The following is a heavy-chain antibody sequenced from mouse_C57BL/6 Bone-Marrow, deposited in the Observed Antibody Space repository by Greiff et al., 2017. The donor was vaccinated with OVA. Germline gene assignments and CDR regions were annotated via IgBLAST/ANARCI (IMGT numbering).Heavy chain of an antibody. J-gene: IGHJ1*03. CDR2: IHPNSGST. V-gene: IGHV1-64*01. CDR1: GYTFTSYW. D-gene: IGHD2-4*01. Sequence: QVQLQQPGAEMVKPGASVKLSCKASGYTFTSYWMHWVKQRPGQGLEWIGMIHPNSGSTNYNEKFKSKATLTVDKSSSTAYMQLSSLTSEDSAVYYCARDYYDYDGGYWYFDVWGTGTTVTVSS. CDR3: ARDYYDYDGGYWYFDV.